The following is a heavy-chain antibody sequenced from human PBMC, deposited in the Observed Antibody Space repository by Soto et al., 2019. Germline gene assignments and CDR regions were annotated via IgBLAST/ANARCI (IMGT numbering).Heavy chain of an antibody. CDR1: GFTFSHYW. D-gene: IGHD2-21*02. V-gene: IGHV3-74*01. Sequence: EVQLVESGGGLVQPGGSLRLSCAASGFTFSHYWMHWVRQTPGKGLVWISRINSDGSTTSSADSVRGRFSMSRDNAKNSLYLQMNSLRADDRAVYFCARDIGGVTASDAFDVWGHGTMVTVTS. CDR2: INSDGSTT. J-gene: IGHJ3*01. CDR3: ARDIGGVTASDAFDV.